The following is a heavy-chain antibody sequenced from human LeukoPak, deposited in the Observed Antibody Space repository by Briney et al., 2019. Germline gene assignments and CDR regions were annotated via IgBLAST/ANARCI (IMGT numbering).Heavy chain of an antibody. J-gene: IGHJ4*02. CDR2: KYYSGST. D-gene: IGHD3/OR15-3a*01. CDR1: GGSISSSRYY. Sequence: SETLSLTCTVSGGSISSSRYYGGWIRQPPGKGLEWIGSKYYSGSTYYNPSLKNRVTISVDTSKNQFSLKLTSVTAADTAVYYCARQTGSGLFILPGGQGTLVTVSS. CDR3: ARQTGSGLFILP. V-gene: IGHV4-39*01.